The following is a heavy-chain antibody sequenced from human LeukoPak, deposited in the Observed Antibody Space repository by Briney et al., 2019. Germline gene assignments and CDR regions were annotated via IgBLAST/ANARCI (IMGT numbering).Heavy chain of an antibody. CDR1: GYTFTDYY. CDR3: ATGIAAASSISDY. J-gene: IGHJ4*02. Sequence: ASVKVSCKVSGYTFTDYYMHWVQQAPGKGLEWMGLVDPEDGETIYAEKFQGRVTITADTSTDTAYMGLSSLRSEDTAVYYCATGIAAASSISDYWGQGTLVTVSS. D-gene: IGHD6-13*01. CDR2: VDPEDGET. V-gene: IGHV1-69-2*01.